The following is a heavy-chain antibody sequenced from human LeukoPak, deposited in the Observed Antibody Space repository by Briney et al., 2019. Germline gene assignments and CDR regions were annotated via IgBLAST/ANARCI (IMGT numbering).Heavy chain of an antibody. CDR1: GGSISSGSYY. CDR3: ARHGATNPFDS. D-gene: IGHD1-14*01. V-gene: IGHV4-39*01. Sequence: SETLSLTCNVSGGSISSGSYYWAWIRQPPGMGLEWIGSSYHSGSTYYTPSLKSRVTISVDTSRNQFSLKLRSLTAADTAVYYCARHGATNPFDSWGQGTLVTVSS. J-gene: IGHJ4*02. CDR2: SYHSGST.